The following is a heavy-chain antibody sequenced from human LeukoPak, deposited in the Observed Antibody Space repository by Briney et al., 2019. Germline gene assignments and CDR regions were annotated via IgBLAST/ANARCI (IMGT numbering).Heavy chain of an antibody. J-gene: IGHJ4*02. CDR2: IYYSGST. CDR3: ARVEMASFDY. Sequence: PSETLPLTCTVSGGSISSYYWSWIRQPPGKGLEWMGYIYYSGSTNYNPSLKSRVTISVDTSKNQFSLKLSSVTAADTAVYYCARVEMASFDYWGQGTLVTVSS. V-gene: IGHV4-59*08. CDR1: GGSISSYY. D-gene: IGHD5-24*01.